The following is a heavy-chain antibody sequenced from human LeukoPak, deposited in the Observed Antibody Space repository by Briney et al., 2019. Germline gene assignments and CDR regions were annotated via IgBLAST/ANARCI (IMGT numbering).Heavy chain of an antibody. Sequence: GVLRLSCAASGFTFSSYSMNWVRQAPGKGLEWVSSISSSSSYIYYADSVKGRFTISRDNAKNSLYLQMNSLRAEDTAVYYCARDRQQLVDYWGQGTLVTVSS. D-gene: IGHD6-13*01. CDR3: ARDRQQLVDY. CDR2: ISSSSSYI. J-gene: IGHJ4*02. CDR1: GFTFSSYS. V-gene: IGHV3-21*01.